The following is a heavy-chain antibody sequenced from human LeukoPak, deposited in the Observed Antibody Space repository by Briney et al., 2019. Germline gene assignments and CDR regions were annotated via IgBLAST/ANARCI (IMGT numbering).Heavy chain of an antibody. V-gene: IGHV4-59*01. D-gene: IGHD6-13*01. Sequence: SETLSLTCAVSGVSISSYYWSWIRQPPGKGLEWIGYIYYSGSTNYNPSLKSRVTISVDTSKNQFSLKLSSVTAADTAVYYCARESRYSSSWFDYWGQGTLVTVSS. CDR3: ARESRYSSSWFDY. CDR2: IYYSGST. J-gene: IGHJ5*01. CDR1: GVSISSYY.